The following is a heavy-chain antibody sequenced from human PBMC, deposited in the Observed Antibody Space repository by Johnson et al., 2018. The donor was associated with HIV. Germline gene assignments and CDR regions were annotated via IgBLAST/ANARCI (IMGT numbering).Heavy chain of an antibody. CDR1: GFTFSSNY. V-gene: IGHV3-66*04. J-gene: IGHJ3*02. CDR2: IYSGGTT. Sequence: VQLVESGGGVVQPGRSLRLSCAASGFTFSSNYMNWVRQAPGKGLEWVSVIYSGGTTYYADSVKGRLTISRDNSKNTLYLQMNSLRAEDTAVYYCARPVSPWSAYDAFDIWGQGTMVTVSS. CDR3: ARPVSPWSAYDAFDI. D-gene: IGHD2-8*02.